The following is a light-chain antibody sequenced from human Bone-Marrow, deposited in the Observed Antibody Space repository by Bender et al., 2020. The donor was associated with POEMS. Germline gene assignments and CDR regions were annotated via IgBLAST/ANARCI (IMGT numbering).Light chain of an antibody. CDR1: SSDVGGYNF. CDR3: CSYSGVTAFAWV. V-gene: IGLV2-8*01. CDR2: EVT. Sequence: QSALTQPPSASGSPGQSVTISCTGSSSDVGGYNFVSWYQQHPGKAPKLMIFEVTNRPSGVSDRFSGSKSGNTASLTISGLQAEDEAAYYCCSYSGVTAFAWVFGGGTKLTVL. J-gene: IGLJ3*02.